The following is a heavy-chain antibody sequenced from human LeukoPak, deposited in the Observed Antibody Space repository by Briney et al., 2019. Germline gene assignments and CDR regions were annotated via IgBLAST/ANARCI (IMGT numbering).Heavy chain of an antibody. CDR2: INPSGGST. Sequence: ASVKVSCKASGYTFTSYYMHWVRQAPGQGLEWTGIINPSGGSTSYAQKFQGRVTMTRDMSTSTVYMELSSLRSEDTAVYYCAGTLRSYYYYMDVWGKGTTVTVSS. V-gene: IGHV1-46*01. CDR1: GYTFTSYY. CDR3: AGTLRSYYYYMDV. J-gene: IGHJ6*03.